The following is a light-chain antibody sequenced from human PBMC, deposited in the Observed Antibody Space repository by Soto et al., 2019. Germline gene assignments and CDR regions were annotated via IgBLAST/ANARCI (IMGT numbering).Light chain of an antibody. Sequence: IVMTQSPDSLAVSLGERATINCKSSQSIFYSSNNKNYLAWFQQKPGQPPKLLIYWASTRESGVPDRFSGSGSGTDFTLTISGLQAEDVAVYYCQQYYSAPTWTFGQGTKVDIK. CDR2: WAS. CDR3: QQYYSAPTWT. V-gene: IGKV4-1*01. J-gene: IGKJ1*01. CDR1: QSIFYSSNNKNY.